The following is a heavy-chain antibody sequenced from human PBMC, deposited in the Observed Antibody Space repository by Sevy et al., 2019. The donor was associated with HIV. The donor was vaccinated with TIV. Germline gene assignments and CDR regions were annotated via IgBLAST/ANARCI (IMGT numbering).Heavy chain of an antibody. Sequence: GGSLRLSCAASGFTFSDYNMNWVRQAPGKGLEWVSFISSGSGFIYYADSVKGRFTISRDNAKNSLFLQMNSLRADDTAVYFCARDKTIVEGRYGMDVWGQGTTVTVSS. D-gene: IGHD2-15*01. J-gene: IGHJ6*02. CDR3: ARDKTIVEGRYGMDV. V-gene: IGHV3-21*01. CDR1: GFTFSDYN. CDR2: ISSGSGFI.